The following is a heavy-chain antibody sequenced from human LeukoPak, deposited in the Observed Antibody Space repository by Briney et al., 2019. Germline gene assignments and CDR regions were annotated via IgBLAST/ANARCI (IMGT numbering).Heavy chain of an antibody. CDR3: ARHNYYGSGSYHLFDY. V-gene: IGHV3-48*03. CDR2: ISSSGSTI. CDR1: GFTFSSYE. D-gene: IGHD3-10*01. J-gene: IGHJ4*02. Sequence: GGSLRLSCAASGFTFSSYEMNWVRHAPGKGLEWVSYISSSGSTIYYADSVKGRFTISRDNAKNSLYLQMNSLRAEDTAVYYCARHNYYGSGSYHLFDYWGQGTLVTVSA.